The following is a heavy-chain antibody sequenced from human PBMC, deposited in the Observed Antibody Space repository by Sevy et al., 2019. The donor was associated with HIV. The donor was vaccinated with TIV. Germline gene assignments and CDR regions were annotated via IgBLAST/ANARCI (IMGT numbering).Heavy chain of an antibody. D-gene: IGHD3-16*02. CDR1: GFTFSSYG. Sequence: GGSLRLSCAASGFTFSSYGMHWVRQAPGKGLEWVAVISYDGSNKYYADSVKGRFTISRDNSKNTLYLQMNSLRAEDTAVYYCAEDAYYDYVWGSYRYTPDAFDIWGQGTMVTVSS. V-gene: IGHV3-30*18. J-gene: IGHJ3*02. CDR3: AEDAYYDYVWGSYRYTPDAFDI. CDR2: ISYDGSNK.